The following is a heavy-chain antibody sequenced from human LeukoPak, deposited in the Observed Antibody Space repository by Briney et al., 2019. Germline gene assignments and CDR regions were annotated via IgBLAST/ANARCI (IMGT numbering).Heavy chain of an antibody. V-gene: IGHV3-73*01. CDR1: GFTFSGSA. J-gene: IGHJ4*02. CDR2: IRSKANSYAT. Sequence: GGFLRLSCAASGFTFSGSAMHWVRQASGKGLEWVGRIRSKANSYATAYAASVKGRFTISRDDSKNTAYLQMNSLKTEDTAVYYCTRLHSYVDYWGQGTLVTVSS. CDR3: TRLHSYVDY. D-gene: IGHD5-18*01.